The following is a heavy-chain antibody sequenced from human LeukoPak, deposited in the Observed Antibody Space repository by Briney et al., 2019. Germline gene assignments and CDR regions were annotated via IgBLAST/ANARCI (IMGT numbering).Heavy chain of an antibody. D-gene: IGHD3-10*01. V-gene: IGHV4-59*01. J-gene: IGHJ6*03. Sequence: PSETLSLTCTVSGGSISSYYWSWIRQPPGKGLEWIGYIYYSGSTNYNPSLKSRVTISVDTSKNQFSLKLSSVTAADTAVYYCARVTESYGSGRRHNCYYYYMDVWGKGTTVTISS. CDR3: ARVTESYGSGRRHNCYYYYMDV. CDR2: IYYSGST. CDR1: GGSISSYY.